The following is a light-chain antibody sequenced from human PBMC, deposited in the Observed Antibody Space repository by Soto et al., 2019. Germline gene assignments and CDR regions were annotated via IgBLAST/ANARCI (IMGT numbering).Light chain of an antibody. Sequence: QSALTQPASVSGSPGQSITISCTGTRSDVGGYNYVSWYQQHPGKAPKLMIYEVSNRPSGVSNRVSGSKSGNTASLTISGLQAEDEADYYCSSYTSSSTYVFGTGTKLTVL. CDR2: EVS. J-gene: IGLJ1*01. CDR1: RSDVGGYNY. V-gene: IGLV2-14*01. CDR3: SSYTSSSTYV.